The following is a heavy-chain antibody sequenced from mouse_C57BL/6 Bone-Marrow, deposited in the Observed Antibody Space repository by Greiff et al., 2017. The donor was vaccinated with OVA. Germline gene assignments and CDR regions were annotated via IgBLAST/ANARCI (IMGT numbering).Heavy chain of an antibody. D-gene: IGHD2-5*01. CDR1: GFTFSSYG. Sequence: EVQLQESGGDLVKPGGSLKLSCAASGFTFSSYGMSWVRQTPDKRLEWVATISSGGSYTYYPDSVKGRFTISRDNAKNTRYLQMSSLKSEDTAMYYCARHYSNYCWYFDVWGTGTTVTVSS. CDR3: ARHYSNYCWYFDV. J-gene: IGHJ1*03. V-gene: IGHV5-6*01. CDR2: ISSGGSYT.